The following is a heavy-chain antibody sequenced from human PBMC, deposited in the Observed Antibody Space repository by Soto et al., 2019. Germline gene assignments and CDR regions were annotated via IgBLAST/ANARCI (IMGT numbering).Heavy chain of an antibody. Sequence: QVHLVQSGAEVKKPGASVKVSCQASGYAFTTYGITWVRQAPGQGLEWMGWISAHNGNTNYAQKLQGRVTVTRDTSTSTAYMELRLLRSDDTAVYYCARGRYGDYWGQGALVTVSS. CDR3: ARGRYGDY. J-gene: IGHJ4*02. CDR1: GYAFTTYG. D-gene: IGHD1-1*01. CDR2: ISAHNGNT. V-gene: IGHV1-18*01.